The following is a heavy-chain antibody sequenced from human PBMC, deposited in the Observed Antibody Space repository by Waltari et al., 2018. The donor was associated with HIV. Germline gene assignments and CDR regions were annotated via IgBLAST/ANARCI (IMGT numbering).Heavy chain of an antibody. CDR1: GFTFSSYW. CDR2: INSDGSST. D-gene: IGHD2-2*01. V-gene: IGHV3-74*01. Sequence: EVQLVESGGGLIQPGGSLRLSCAASGFTFSSYWMPWVRQATGKGLVGVSRINSDGSSTTYADSVRGRFTISRDNAKNTLYLQMNSLGAEDTAEYFCARGGYCSSAGCYASRYYFIMDVWGQGTTVTVSS. J-gene: IGHJ6*02. CDR3: ARGGYCSSAGCYASRYYFIMDV.